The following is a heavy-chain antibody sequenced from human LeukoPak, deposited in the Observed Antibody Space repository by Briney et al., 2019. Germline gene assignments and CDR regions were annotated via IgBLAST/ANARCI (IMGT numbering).Heavy chain of an antibody. V-gene: IGHV5-51*01. CDR1: GYSFTSYW. D-gene: IGHD3-10*01. J-gene: IGHJ3*02. Sequence: GESLKISCKGSGYSFTSYWIGWVRQMPGKGLEWMGIAHPSGDYATRYSPSFQGQVTMSADRSISTAYLQWSSLKASDTAIYYCARHWDGLRSPQPQHDAFDMWGQGTMVTVSS. CDR3: ARHWDGLRSPQPQHDAFDM. CDR2: AHPSGDYAT.